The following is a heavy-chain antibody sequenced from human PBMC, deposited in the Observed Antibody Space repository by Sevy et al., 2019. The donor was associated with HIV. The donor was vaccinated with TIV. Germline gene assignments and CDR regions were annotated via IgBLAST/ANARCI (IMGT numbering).Heavy chain of an antibody. CDR1: GFTFSSYW. CDR2: IKQDGSEK. CDR3: ARDIPRGWFDP. D-gene: IGHD2-21*01. Sequence: GGSLRLSCAASGFTFSSYWMSWVRQAPGKGLEWVANIKQDGSEKYYVDSVKGGFTISRDNAKNSLYLQMNSLRAEDTAVYYCARDIPRGWFDPWGQGTLVTVSS. V-gene: IGHV3-7*01. J-gene: IGHJ5*02.